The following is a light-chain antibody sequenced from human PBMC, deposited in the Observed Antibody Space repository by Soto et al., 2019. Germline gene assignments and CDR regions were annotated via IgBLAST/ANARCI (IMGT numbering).Light chain of an antibody. CDR2: DAS. CDR1: QSVSSN. J-gene: IGKJ5*01. Sequence: DIVMTQSPATLSVSPGERATLSCRASQSVSSNLAWYQQKPGQAPRLLIYDASTRATGIPVRFSGSGSGTEFTLTISSLQSEDFAVYSCQQYNNWPPITFGQGTRLEI. CDR3: QQYNNWPPIT. V-gene: IGKV3-15*01.